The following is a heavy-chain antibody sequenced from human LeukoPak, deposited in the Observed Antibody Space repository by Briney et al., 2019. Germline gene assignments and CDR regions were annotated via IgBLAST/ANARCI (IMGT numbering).Heavy chain of an antibody. CDR2: IWYDGSNK. CDR1: GFTFSSYS. D-gene: IGHD3-16*01. V-gene: IGHV3-33*08. J-gene: IGHJ3*02. Sequence: GGSLRLSCAASGFTFSSYSMNWVRQAPGKGLEWVAVIWYDGSNKYYADSVKGRFTISRDNSKNTLYLQMNSLRAEDTAVYYCAANVDRDAFDIWGQGTMVTVSS. CDR3: AANVDRDAFDI.